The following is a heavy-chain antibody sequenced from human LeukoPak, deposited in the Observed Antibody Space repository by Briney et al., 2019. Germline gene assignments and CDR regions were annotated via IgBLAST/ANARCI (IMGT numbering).Heavy chain of an antibody. CDR2: ISYDGSNK. D-gene: IGHD3-10*01. CDR1: GFTFSSYG. CDR3: AKEKQAWFGELSPYYFDY. Sequence: GRSLRLSCAASGFTFSSYGMHWVRQAPGKGLEWVAVISYDGSNKYYADSAKGRFTISRDNSKNTLYLQMNSLRAEDTAVYYCAKEKQAWFGELSPYYFDYWGQGTLVTVSS. J-gene: IGHJ4*02. V-gene: IGHV3-30*18.